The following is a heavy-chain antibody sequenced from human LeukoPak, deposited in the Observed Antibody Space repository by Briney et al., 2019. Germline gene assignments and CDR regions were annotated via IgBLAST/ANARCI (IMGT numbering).Heavy chain of an antibody. CDR1: GLTLSNAW. J-gene: IGHJ4*02. V-gene: IGHV3-15*01. CDR2: IKSKSDGGIK. Sequence: GGSLRLSCAASGLTLSNAWMTWVRQAPGKGLEWVARIKSKSDGGIKDYAAPVKGTFTISRDDSENTVYLQMSSLKIEDTAVYYCATGRSGYFDSWGQGTLVFVSS. CDR3: ATGRSGYFDS.